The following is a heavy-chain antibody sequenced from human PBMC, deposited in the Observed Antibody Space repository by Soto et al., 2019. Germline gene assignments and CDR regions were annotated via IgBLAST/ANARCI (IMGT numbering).Heavy chain of an antibody. J-gene: IGHJ4*02. D-gene: IGHD5-12*01. CDR1: GFTFSSYG. V-gene: IGHV3-33*01. Sequence: GGSLRLSCAASGFTFSSYGMHWVRQAPGKGLEWVAVIWYDGSNKYYADSVKGRFTISRDNSKNTLYLQMNSLRAEDTAVYYCARLGWLRFLDYWGQGTLVTVSS. CDR2: IWYDGSNK. CDR3: ARLGWLRFLDY.